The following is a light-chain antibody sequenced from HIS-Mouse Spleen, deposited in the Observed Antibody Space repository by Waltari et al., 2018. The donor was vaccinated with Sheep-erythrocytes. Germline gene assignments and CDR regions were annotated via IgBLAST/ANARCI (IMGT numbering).Light chain of an antibody. CDR2: DVS. J-gene: IGLJ3*02. CDR1: SSDVGGYNY. V-gene: IGLV2-14*03. Sequence: QSALTQPASVSGSPGQSITISCTGTSSDVGGYNYVSWYQQHPGKAPKLMIYDVSNRPSGVYNGFSGSKSGNTASLTISGLQAEDEADYYCSSYTSSSTKVFGGGTKLTVL. CDR3: SSYTSSSTKV.